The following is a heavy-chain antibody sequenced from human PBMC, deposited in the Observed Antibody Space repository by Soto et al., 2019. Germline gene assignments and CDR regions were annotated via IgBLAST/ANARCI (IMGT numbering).Heavy chain of an antibody. CDR1: GFSLTTKKLG. CDR3: ARDSSCYYGFDY. CDR2: IFWAEDK. V-gene: IGHV2-5*02. J-gene: IGHJ4*02. D-gene: IGHD3-22*01. Sequence: QITLKESGPTLVKPTQTLTLTCTFSGFSLTTKKLGVGWRRQPPGKALEWLALIFWAEDKRYRPSLKSRLTITKDTSKNQVVLTMTNMDPVDTAKYSCARDSSCYYGFDYWGQGNLVTVSS.